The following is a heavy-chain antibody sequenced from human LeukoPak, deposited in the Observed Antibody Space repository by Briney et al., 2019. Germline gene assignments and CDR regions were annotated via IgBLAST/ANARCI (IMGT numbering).Heavy chain of an antibody. V-gene: IGHV3-15*01. D-gene: IGHD2-21*02. CDR1: GFTFSNAW. CDR2: IKSKTDGGTT. Sequence: GGSLRLSCAASGFTFSNAWMSWVGQAPGKGLEWVGRIKSKTDGGTTDYAAPVKGRFTISRDDSKNTLYRQMNSLKTEDTAVYYCTTSPYCGGDCYSWGQGTLVTVSS. J-gene: IGHJ4*02. CDR3: TTSPYCGGDCYS.